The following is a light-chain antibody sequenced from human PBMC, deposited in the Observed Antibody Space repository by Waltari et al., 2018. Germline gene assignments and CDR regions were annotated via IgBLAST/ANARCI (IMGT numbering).Light chain of an antibody. CDR2: DVS. J-gene: IGLJ3*02. CDR3: NSYAGSNSWV. V-gene: IGLV2-14*01. Sequence: QSALTQPASVSGSPGQSITIPCTGTSSDVGFYNYVTWYQQHPGKAPKLMIYDVSERPSGVSNRFSGSKSGNTASLTISGLQAEDEADYYCNSYAGSNSWVFGGGTKLTVL. CDR1: SSDVGFYNY.